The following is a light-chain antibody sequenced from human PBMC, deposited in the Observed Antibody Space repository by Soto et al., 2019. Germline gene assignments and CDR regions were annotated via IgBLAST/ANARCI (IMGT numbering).Light chain of an antibody. CDR1: QRVSGY. Sequence: EIVLTQSPATVSLSPGERATLSCRASQRVSGYLAWYQHKPGQAPRLLISDASNRATGIPARFSGSGSETPFTLPISSLEPEDSAVYYCQQLSNWPLTFGGGTKVEI. CDR2: DAS. V-gene: IGKV3-11*01. J-gene: IGKJ4*01. CDR3: QQLSNWPLT.